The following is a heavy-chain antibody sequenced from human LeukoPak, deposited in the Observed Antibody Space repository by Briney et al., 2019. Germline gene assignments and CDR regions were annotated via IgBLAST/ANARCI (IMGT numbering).Heavy chain of an antibody. V-gene: IGHV3-23*01. J-gene: IGHJ4*02. CDR1: GFTFSSYA. CDR2: ISGSGGST. CDR3: AKVGGYYDYVWGSYRYRLGNHFDY. D-gene: IGHD3-16*02. Sequence: GGSLRLSCAASGFTFSSYAMSWVRQAPGKGLEWVSAISGSGGSTYYADSVKGRFTISRDSSKNTLYLQMNSLRAEDTAVYYCAKVGGYYDYVWGSYRYRLGNHFDYWGQGTLVTVSS.